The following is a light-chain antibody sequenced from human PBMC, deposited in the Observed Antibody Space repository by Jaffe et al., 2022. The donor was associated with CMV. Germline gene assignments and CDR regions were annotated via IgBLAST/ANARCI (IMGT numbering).Light chain of an antibody. V-gene: IGLV3-10*01. CDR3: YSTDSSGNHRI. J-gene: IGLJ2*01. CDR2: EDT. CDR1: TLSKKY. Sequence: SYDLTQPPSVSVSPGQTARITCSGDTLSKKYGYWYQQKSGQAPVLVIYEDTKRPSGIPERFSGSSSGTMATLTIRGAQVEDEADYYCYSTDSSGNHRIFGGGTKLTVL.